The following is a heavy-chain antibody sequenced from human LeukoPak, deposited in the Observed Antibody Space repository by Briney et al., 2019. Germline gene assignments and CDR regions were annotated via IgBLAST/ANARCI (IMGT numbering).Heavy chain of an antibody. D-gene: IGHD3-22*01. CDR3: ARAGYYDCSGYALGY. V-gene: IGHV1-2*04. Sequence: ASVKVSCKASGYTFTGYYMHWVRQAPGQGLEWMGWINPNSGGTNYAQKFQGWVTMTRDTSISTAYMELSRLRSDDTAVYYCARAGYYDCSGYALGYWGQGTLVTVSS. J-gene: IGHJ4*02. CDR1: GYTFTGYY. CDR2: INPNSGGT.